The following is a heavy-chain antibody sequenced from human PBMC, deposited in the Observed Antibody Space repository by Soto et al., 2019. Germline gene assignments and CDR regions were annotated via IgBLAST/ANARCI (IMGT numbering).Heavy chain of an antibody. J-gene: IGHJ6*02. D-gene: IGHD6-19*01. V-gene: IGHV3-73*01. Sequence: PGGSLRLSCAASGFTFSGSAMHWVRQASGKGLEWVGRIRSKANSYATAYAASVKGRFTISRDDSKNTAYLQMNSLKTEDTAVYYCTTFGIAVAGVYYYGMDVWGQGTTVTVSS. CDR1: GFTFSGSA. CDR3: TTFGIAVAGVYYYGMDV. CDR2: IRSKANSYAT.